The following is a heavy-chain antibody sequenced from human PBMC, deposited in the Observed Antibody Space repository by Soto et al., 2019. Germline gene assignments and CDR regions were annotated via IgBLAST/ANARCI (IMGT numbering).Heavy chain of an antibody. V-gene: IGHV1-18*01. Sequence: GASLKVACKASGYTFTSYGISWVRQAPGQGLEWMGWISAYNGNTNYAQKLQGRVTMTTDTSTSTAYMELRSLRSDGTAVYYCVYRGYCSSTSCSLFDYCGQGTLVTVSS. CDR1: GYTFTSYG. CDR2: ISAYNGNT. CDR3: VYRGYCSSTSCSLFDY. J-gene: IGHJ4*02. D-gene: IGHD2-2*01.